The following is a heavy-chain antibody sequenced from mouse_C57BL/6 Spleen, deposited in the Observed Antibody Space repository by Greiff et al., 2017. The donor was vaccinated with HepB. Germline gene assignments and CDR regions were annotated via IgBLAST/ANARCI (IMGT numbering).Heavy chain of an antibody. J-gene: IGHJ1*03. CDR3: ARDHYYGSGGYFDV. Sequence: EVKLMESEGGLVQPGSSMKLSCTASGFTFSDYYMAWVRQVPEKGLEWVANINYDGSSTYYLDSLKSRFIISRDNAKNILYLQMSSLKSEDTATYYCARDHYYGSGGYFDVWGTGTTVTVSS. CDR1: GFTFSDYY. V-gene: IGHV5-16*01. D-gene: IGHD1-1*01. CDR2: INYDGSST.